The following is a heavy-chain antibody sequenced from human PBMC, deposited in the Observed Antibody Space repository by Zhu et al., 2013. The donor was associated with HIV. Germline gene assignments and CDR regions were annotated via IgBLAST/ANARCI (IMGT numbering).Heavy chain of an antibody. CDR3: ARDIRREGTITLYYYYGMDV. D-gene: IGHD5-12*01. CDR2: ISSSSSYI. CDR1: GFTFSSYS. Sequence: EVQLVESGGGLVKPGGSLRLSCAASGFTFSSYSMNWVRQAPGKGLEWVSSISSSSSYIYYADSVKGRFTISRDNAKNSLYLQMNSLRAEDTAVYYCARDIRREGTITLYYYYGMDVWGQGTTVTVSS. V-gene: IGHV3-21*01. J-gene: IGHJ6*02.